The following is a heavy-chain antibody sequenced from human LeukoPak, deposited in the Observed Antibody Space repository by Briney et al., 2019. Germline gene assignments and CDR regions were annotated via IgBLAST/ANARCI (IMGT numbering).Heavy chain of an antibody. J-gene: IGHJ6*02. D-gene: IGHD5-24*01. CDR3: ARGPRSRDGYNLAHTSYYYYYYGMDV. Sequence: PSETLSLTCTVSGGSISSSSYYWSWIRQPPGKGLEWIGEINHSGSTNYNPSLKSRVTISVDTSKNQFSLKLSSVTAADTAVYYCARGPRSRDGYNLAHTSYYYYYYGMDVWGQGTTVTVSS. V-gene: IGHV4-39*07. CDR2: INHSGST. CDR1: GGSISSSSYY.